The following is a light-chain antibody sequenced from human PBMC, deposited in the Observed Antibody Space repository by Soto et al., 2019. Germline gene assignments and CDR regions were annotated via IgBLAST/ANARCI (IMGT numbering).Light chain of an antibody. V-gene: IGKV3-20*01. CDR3: PQSGSSPGT. Sequence: EIVLTQSPGTLSLSPGERATLSCRASQSISSYLAWYQQKPGQAPRLRIYGASSRSTGIPDRFSGSGSGADFSLTIARLEPAEFALYDCPQSGSSPGTFGQGTKLEIK. J-gene: IGKJ2*01. CDR2: GAS. CDR1: QSISSY.